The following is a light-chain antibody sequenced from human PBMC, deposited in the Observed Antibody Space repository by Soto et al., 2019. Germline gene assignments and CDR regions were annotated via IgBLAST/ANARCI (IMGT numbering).Light chain of an antibody. CDR3: VAWDTSLSAGGVV. V-gene: IGLV1-51*02. CDR1: SSNIGNNF. CDR2: END. J-gene: IGLJ2*01. Sequence: QSVLTQPPSVSAAPGQRVAISCSGSSSNIGNNFVSWYQQLPGTAPKLLIYENDKRPSEIPDRFSGSKSGTSATLAISGLQTGDQADYYCVAWDTSLSAGGVVFGGGTKLTVL.